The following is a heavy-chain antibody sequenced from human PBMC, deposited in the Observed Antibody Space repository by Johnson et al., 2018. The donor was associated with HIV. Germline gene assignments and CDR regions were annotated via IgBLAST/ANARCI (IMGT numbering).Heavy chain of an antibody. J-gene: IGHJ3*02. CDR1: GFTFSSYG. Sequence: QVQLVESGGGVVHPGGSLRLSCAASGFTFSSYGMHWVRQAPGKGLEWVAFIRYDGSDKNYVESLKGRFTISRDNSKNSLYLQMNSLRAEDTALYYCAKDIWQYMYGAFDIWGQGTMVTVSS. D-gene: IGHD2-8*01. CDR2: IRYDGSDK. CDR3: AKDIWQYMYGAFDI. V-gene: IGHV3-30*02.